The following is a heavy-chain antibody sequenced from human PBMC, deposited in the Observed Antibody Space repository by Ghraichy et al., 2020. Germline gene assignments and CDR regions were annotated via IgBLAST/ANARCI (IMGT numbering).Heavy chain of an antibody. J-gene: IGHJ4*02. CDR3: ARQWGGRYYDILTGYYGFDY. D-gene: IGHD3-9*01. Sequence: LSLTCTVSGGSISSSSYYWGWIRQPPGKGLEWIGSIYYSGSTYYNPSLKSRVTISVDTSKNQFSLKLSSVTAADTAVYYCARQWGGRYYDILTGYYGFDYWGQGTLVTVSS. V-gene: IGHV4-39*01. CDR1: GGSISSSSYY. CDR2: IYYSGST.